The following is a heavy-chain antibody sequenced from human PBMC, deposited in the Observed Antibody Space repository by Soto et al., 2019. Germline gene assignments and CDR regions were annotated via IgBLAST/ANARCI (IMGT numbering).Heavy chain of an antibody. Sequence: GGSLRLSCAASGFTFGASNLQWVRQAPGKGLEWVSGISGSGISTHYADSVKGRFTVSRDNSKNTLYLQMNSLRAEDTAVYNCAKEPVGPDWYFDLWGRGTLVTVSS. J-gene: IGHJ2*01. CDR2: ISGSGIST. CDR1: GFTFGASN. CDR3: AKEPVGPDWYFDL. V-gene: IGHV3-23*01.